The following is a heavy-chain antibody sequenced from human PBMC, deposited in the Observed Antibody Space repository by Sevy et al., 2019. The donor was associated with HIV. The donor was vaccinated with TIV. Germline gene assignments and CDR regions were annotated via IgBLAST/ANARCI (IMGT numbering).Heavy chain of an antibody. CDR1: GFTFGDYA. Sequence: GGSLRLSCTASGFTFGDYAMSWLRQPPGKGLEWVGFIRSKTYGGTTEYAASVKGRFTISRDDSKNIAYLQMNSLKTEDTAVYYCTRVLGTISPYYYFGMDVWGQGTTVTVSS. J-gene: IGHJ6*02. CDR2: IRSKTYGGTT. CDR3: TRVLGTISPYYYFGMDV. D-gene: IGHD3-3*01. V-gene: IGHV3-49*03.